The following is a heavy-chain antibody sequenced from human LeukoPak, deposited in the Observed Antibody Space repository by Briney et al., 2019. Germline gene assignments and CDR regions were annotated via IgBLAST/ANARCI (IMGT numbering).Heavy chain of an antibody. CDR3: ARAQGNYYDSSGYPDY. Sequence: ASETLSLTCTVSGGSISNGSYYRSWIRQPAGKGLEWIGRIYTSGSTNYNPSLKSRVTISVDTSKNQFSLKLSSVTAADTAVYYCARAQGNYYDSSGYPDYWGQGTLVTVSS. CDR2: IYTSGST. J-gene: IGHJ4*02. V-gene: IGHV4-61*02. CDR1: GGSISNGSYY. D-gene: IGHD3-22*01.